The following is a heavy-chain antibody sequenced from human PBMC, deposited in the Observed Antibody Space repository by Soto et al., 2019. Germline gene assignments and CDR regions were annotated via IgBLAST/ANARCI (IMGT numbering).Heavy chain of an antibody. CDR3: ARGITYYDILTPTTYYYYAMDL. CDR2: IIPIFGTA. CDR1: GGTFSSYA. V-gene: IGHV1-69*01. J-gene: IGHJ6*02. D-gene: IGHD3-9*01. Sequence: QVQLVQSGAEVKKRGSSVKVSCKASGGTFSSYAIRWVRQAPGQGLEWMGGIIPIFGTANYAQKFQGRVTITADESTSTASMELSSLRFEDPAVYYRARGITYYDILTPTTYYYYAMDLCGQGTTVTVSS.